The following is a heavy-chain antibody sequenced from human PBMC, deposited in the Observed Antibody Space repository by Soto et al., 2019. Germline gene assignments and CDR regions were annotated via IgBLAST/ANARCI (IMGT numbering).Heavy chain of an antibody. CDR1: GYTFTSYY. Sequence: QVQLVQSGAEVKKPGASVKVCCKASGYTFTSYYMHWVRQAPGQGLEWMGIINPSGGSTSYAQKFQGRVTMTRDTSTSTVYMELSSLRSEDTAVYYCARSNREIGYCSSTSCYYFDYWGQGTLVTVSS. V-gene: IGHV1-46*03. J-gene: IGHJ4*02. CDR3: ARSNREIGYCSSTSCYYFDY. CDR2: INPSGGST. D-gene: IGHD2-2*01.